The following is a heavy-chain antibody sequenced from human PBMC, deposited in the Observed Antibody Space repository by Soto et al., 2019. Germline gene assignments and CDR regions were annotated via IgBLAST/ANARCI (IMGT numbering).Heavy chain of an antibody. V-gene: IGHV4-59*02. Sequence: PSETLSLSCAVSGVSVSTYYWSWIRQSPGKGLEWIGYIFYTGDTNYNPSLKSRVTISLDTSKNQFSLKMTSVTAADTAVYYCARDLATRLFDFWGQGALVTVS. CDR2: IFYTGDT. J-gene: IGHJ4*02. CDR1: GVSVSTYY. CDR3: ARDLATRLFDF.